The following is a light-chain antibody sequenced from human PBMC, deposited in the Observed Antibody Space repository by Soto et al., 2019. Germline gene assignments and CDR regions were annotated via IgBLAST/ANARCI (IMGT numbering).Light chain of an antibody. CDR2: GAS. Sequence: EVVLTQYPGTLSLSPEERATLSCRASQSVSSSYLAWYQQKPGQAPRLLIYGASTRATGIPARFSGSGSGTEFTLTITTLQPDDFATYFCQHYRHNTWSFGPGTKVDIK. CDR1: QSVSSSY. V-gene: IGKV3-20*01. CDR3: QHYRHNTWS. J-gene: IGKJ1*01.